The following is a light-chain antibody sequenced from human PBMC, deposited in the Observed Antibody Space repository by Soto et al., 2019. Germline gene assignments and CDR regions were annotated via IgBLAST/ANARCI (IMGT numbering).Light chain of an antibody. V-gene: IGKV1-5*01. CDR1: ESIRTW. Sequence: DIQMTQSPSTLSASIGDRVTITCRASESIRTWLAWYQHKPGKAPKLLIYDASSLESGVPSRFSGSGSGTEFNLTISSLQPEDFATYYCQQYNSFIWTFGQGTKVDIK. J-gene: IGKJ1*01. CDR3: QQYNSFIWT. CDR2: DAS.